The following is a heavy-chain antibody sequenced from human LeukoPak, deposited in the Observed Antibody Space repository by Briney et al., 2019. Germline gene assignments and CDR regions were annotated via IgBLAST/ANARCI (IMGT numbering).Heavy chain of an antibody. J-gene: IGHJ6*04. D-gene: IGHD3-3*01. CDR1: GFTFSSYG. V-gene: IGHV3-30*18. CDR3: AKIRGVYYYYYGMDV. Sequence: PGRSLRLSCAASGFTFSSYGMHCVRQAPGKGLEWVAVISYDGSNKYYADSVKGRFTISRDNSKNTLYLQMNSLRAEDTAVYYCAKIRGVYYYYYGMDVWGKGTTVTVSS. CDR2: ISYDGSNK.